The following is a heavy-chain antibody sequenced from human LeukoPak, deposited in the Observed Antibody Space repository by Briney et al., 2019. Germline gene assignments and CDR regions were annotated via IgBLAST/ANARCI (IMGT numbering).Heavy chain of an antibody. J-gene: IGHJ4*02. V-gene: IGHV4-34*01. CDR3: ARSGPTDYYGSGSYYDY. CDR2: INHSGST. Sequence: SETLSLTCAVYGGSFSGYYWSWIRQPPGKGLEWIGEINHSGSTNYNPSLKRRVTISVDTSKNQFSLKLSSVTAADTAVYYCARSGPTDYYGSGSYYDYWGQGTLVTVSS. D-gene: IGHD3-10*01. CDR1: GGSFSGYY.